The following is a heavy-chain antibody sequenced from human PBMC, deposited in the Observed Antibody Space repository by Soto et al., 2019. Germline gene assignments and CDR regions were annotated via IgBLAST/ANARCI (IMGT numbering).Heavy chain of an antibody. J-gene: IGHJ4*02. CDR2: IYAGGNI. D-gene: IGHD3-9*01. Sequence: PGGSLRLSCAASGFSVTSNYMTWVRQAPGKGLECVSVIYAGGNIYYPDSVKGRFTISSDNSKNTLFLQMNNLRAEDTAVYYCARVTTFYDILTSSYALNYFDYWGQGTRVTVSS. V-gene: IGHV3-53*01. CDR3: ARVTTFYDILTSSYALNYFDY. CDR1: GFSVTSNY.